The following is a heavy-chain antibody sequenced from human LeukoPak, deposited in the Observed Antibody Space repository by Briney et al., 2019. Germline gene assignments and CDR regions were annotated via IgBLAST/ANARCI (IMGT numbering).Heavy chain of an antibody. CDR2: INPSSGGT. Sequence: GASVKVSCKASGYTFTGYYMHWVRQAPGQGLEWMGWINPSSGGTNYAQKFQGRVTMTRDTSISTAYMELSRLRSDDTAVYYCARSDILTGYYSDYWGQGTLVTVSS. J-gene: IGHJ4*02. D-gene: IGHD3-9*01. V-gene: IGHV1-2*02. CDR1: GYTFTGYY. CDR3: ARSDILTGYYSDY.